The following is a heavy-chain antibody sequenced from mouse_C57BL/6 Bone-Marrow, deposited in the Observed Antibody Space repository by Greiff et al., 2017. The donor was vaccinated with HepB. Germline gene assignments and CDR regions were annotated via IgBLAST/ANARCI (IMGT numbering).Heavy chain of an antibody. CDR2: IWSDGST. Sequence: VQLKESGPGLVAPSQSLSITCTVSGFSFTSYGVHWVRQPPGKGLEWLVVIWSDGSTTYNSALKSRLSISKDNSKSQVFLKMNSLQTDDTAMYYGARHRYGNFYAMDYWGQGTSVTVSS. D-gene: IGHD2-1*01. CDR1: GFSFTSYG. J-gene: IGHJ4*01. V-gene: IGHV2-6-1*01. CDR3: ARHRYGNFYAMDY.